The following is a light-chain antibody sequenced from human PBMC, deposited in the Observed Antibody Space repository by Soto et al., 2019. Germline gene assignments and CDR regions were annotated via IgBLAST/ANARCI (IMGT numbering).Light chain of an antibody. CDR1: NSNIGSNT. Sequence: QLVLTQPPSASGTPGQRVPISCSGSNSNIGSNTVNWYQQLPGTAPKLLIYSNTQRPSGVPDRFSGSKSGTSASLAISGLQSEDEADYYCAAWDDSLNGFYVFGTGTKVTVL. CDR2: SNT. CDR3: AAWDDSLNGFYV. V-gene: IGLV1-44*01. J-gene: IGLJ1*01.